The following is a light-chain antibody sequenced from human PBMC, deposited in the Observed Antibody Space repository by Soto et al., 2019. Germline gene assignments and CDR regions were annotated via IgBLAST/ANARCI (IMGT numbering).Light chain of an antibody. J-gene: IGKJ1*01. CDR1: QSVSSY. CDR2: GAS. V-gene: IGKV1-39*01. Sequence: DIQMTQSPSSLSASVGDRVTITCRASQSVSSYLHWYQQRPGKAPSLLIYGASNLLSGVPSRFSGSGSGTYFTLTINNLQPEDFAIYCCQETFDTPWTFGQGTTVEVK. CDR3: QETFDTPWT.